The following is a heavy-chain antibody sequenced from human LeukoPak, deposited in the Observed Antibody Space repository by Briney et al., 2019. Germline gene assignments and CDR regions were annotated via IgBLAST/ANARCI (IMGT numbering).Heavy chain of an antibody. D-gene: IGHD4-11*01. V-gene: IGHV1-18*01. J-gene: IGHJ6*03. Sequence: ASVKVSCKASGYTFTSYGISWVRQAPGQGLEWMGWISAYNGNTNYAQKLQGRVTMTTDTSTSTAYMELRSLRSDDTAVYYCARSLVTTSFRYYYYYMDVWGEGTTVTVSS. CDR3: ARSLVTTSFRYYYYYMDV. CDR1: GYTFTSYG. CDR2: ISAYNGNT.